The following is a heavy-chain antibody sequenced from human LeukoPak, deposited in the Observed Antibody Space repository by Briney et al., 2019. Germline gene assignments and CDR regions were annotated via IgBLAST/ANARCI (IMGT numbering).Heavy chain of an antibody. J-gene: IGHJ4*02. CDR3: AKDRGC. CDR2: ISAVGDNT. D-gene: IGHD6-19*01. CDR1: GFNFNAFL. V-gene: IGHV3-23*01. Sequence: GGSLRLSCAASGFNFNAFLMTWVRQAPGKGLEWVSAISAVGDNTFYADSVKGRFTISRDNSKNTLYLHMNSLRPEDTPVYYCAKDRGCWGQGTLVTVSS.